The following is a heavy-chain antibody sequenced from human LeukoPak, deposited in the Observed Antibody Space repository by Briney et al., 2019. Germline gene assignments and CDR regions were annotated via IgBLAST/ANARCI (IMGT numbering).Heavy chain of an antibody. CDR1: GGSISSYY. Sequence: SETLSLTCTVSGGSISSYYWSWIRQPPGKGLEWIGYIYYSGSTNYNPSLKSRVTISVDTSKNQFSLKLSSVTAADTAVYYCARDLKLDGSSGYYAFDIWGQGTMVTVSS. J-gene: IGHJ3*02. CDR2: IYYSGST. D-gene: IGHD3-22*01. V-gene: IGHV4-59*01. CDR3: ARDLKLDGSSGYYAFDI.